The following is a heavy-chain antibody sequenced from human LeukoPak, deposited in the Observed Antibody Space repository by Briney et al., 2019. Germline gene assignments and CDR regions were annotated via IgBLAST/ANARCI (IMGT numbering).Heavy chain of an antibody. D-gene: IGHD2-21*01. CDR1: GFTFSSYA. CDR3: VKDPRDTYGTNWFVS. Sequence: GGSLRLSCAASGFTFSSYAMSWVRQAPGKGLEWVSAISDSGGSTYDADSVKGRFTISRDNSKKTLYLQMSGLRVEDTAMYYCVKDPRDTYGTNWFVSWGQGTLVIVSS. J-gene: IGHJ5*01. V-gene: IGHV3-23*01. CDR2: ISDSGGST.